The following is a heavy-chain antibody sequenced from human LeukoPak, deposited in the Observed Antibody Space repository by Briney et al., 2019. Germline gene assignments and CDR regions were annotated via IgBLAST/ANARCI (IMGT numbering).Heavy chain of an antibody. CDR2: IKQYGSEE. J-gene: IGHJ4*02. Sequence: GESLRLSCAASGFTFSNHWLSWVRQAPGKGLEWVANIKQYGSEEYYVDSVKGRFTISRDNAKNSLYLQMNSLRAEDTAVYYCARDRPYYYFDYWGQGTLVTVSS. V-gene: IGHV3-7*04. CDR3: ARDRPYYYFDY. CDR1: GFTFSNHW. D-gene: IGHD2-21*01.